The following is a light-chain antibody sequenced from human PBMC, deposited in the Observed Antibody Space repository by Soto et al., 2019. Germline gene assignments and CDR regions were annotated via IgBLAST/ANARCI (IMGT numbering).Light chain of an antibody. CDR1: QSVSSSY. CDR2: GAS. CDR3: QQYGSSPWT. Sequence: EIVLTQSPGTLSLSPGERATLSCRASQSVSSSYLAWYQQKPGQAPRLLIYGASSRATGIPDGFSGSGSGTDFTLTISRLEPEDFAVYYGQQYGSSPWTFGQGTKVEIK. J-gene: IGKJ1*01. V-gene: IGKV3-20*01.